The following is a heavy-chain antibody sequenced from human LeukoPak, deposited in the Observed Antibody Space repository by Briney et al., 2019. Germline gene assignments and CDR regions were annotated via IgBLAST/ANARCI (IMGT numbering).Heavy chain of an antibody. D-gene: IGHD2-2*01. J-gene: IGHJ4*02. CDR2: INPNSGGT. Sequence: ASVKVSCKASGYTLTGYYMHWVRQAPGQGLEWMGWINPNSGGTNYAQKFQGRVTMTRDTSISTAYMELSRLRSDETAVYYCARVRRYCSSTSCYVCWGQGTLVTVSS. V-gene: IGHV1-2*02. CDR3: ARVRRYCSSTSCYVC. CDR1: GYTLTGYY.